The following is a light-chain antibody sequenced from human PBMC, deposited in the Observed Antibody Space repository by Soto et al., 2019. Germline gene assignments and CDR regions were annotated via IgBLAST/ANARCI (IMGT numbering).Light chain of an antibody. CDR3: QQRSNWPRGT. J-gene: IGKJ2*02. V-gene: IGKV3-11*01. CDR2: EAS. Sequence: EIVLTQSPATLSLSPGERATLACRASQSVGSYLAWYQHKPGQAPRLLIHEASNRATGIPARFSGSGSGTDFTLTISSLEPEDSAVYYCQQRSNWPRGTFGQGTKLEIK. CDR1: QSVGSY.